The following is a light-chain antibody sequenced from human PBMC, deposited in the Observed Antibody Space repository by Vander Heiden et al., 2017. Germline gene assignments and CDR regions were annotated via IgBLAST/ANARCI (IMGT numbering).Light chain of an antibody. Sequence: SSVLTQPTSVSVAPVQTARSTCGGNNIGSKSVHWYQQKQGQAPVLVVYDDSDRPSGIPERFSGSNSGNTATLTISRVEAGDEADYYCQVWDSSSDHVVFGGGTKLTVL. CDR2: DDS. CDR3: QVWDSSSDHVV. J-gene: IGLJ2*01. V-gene: IGLV3-21*02. CDR1: NIGSKS.